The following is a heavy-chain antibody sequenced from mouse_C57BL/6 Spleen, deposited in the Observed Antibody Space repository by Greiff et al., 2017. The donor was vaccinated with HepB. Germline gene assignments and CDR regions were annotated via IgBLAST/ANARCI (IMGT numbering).Heavy chain of an antibody. J-gene: IGHJ1*03. CDR3: TRGEFSYYYGSSYRYFDV. D-gene: IGHD1-1*01. Sequence: QVQLKESGAELVRPGASVTLSCKASGYTFTDYEMHWVKQTPVHGLEWIGAIDPETGGTAYNQKFKGKAILTADKSSSTAYMELRSLTSEDSAVYYCTRGEFSYYYGSSYRYFDVWGTGTTVTVSS. V-gene: IGHV1-15*01. CDR2: IDPETGGT. CDR1: GYTFTDYE.